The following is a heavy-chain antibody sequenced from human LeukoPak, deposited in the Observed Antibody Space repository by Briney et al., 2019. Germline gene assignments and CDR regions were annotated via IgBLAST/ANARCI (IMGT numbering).Heavy chain of an antibody. V-gene: IGHV4-4*09. CDR1: GGSISSYY. J-gene: IGHJ4*02. Sequence: SETLTLTCTVSGGSISSYYWSWIRQPPGKGLEWIGYIYHSGSTRYNPSLKSRVIISMDTSKNQFSLEVRSVTAADTAVYYCARTYHYDSIGYYFDYWGQGTLVTVSS. CDR2: IYHSGST. D-gene: IGHD3-22*01. CDR3: ARTYHYDSIGYYFDY.